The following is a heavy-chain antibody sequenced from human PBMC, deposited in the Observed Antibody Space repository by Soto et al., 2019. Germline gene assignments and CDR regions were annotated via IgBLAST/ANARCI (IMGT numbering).Heavy chain of an antibody. D-gene: IGHD6-6*01. Sequence: ASVKLSCKVSGYTLTELSIHWVRQAPGKGFEWMGGFDPEDGETIYEQKFEGRVIMTEDTSTDKAYMELSSVRSEDTAVYYCATGGWAARQGWFDPWGQGTLVTVSS. CDR1: GYTLTELS. V-gene: IGHV1-24*01. J-gene: IGHJ5*02. CDR2: FDPEDGET. CDR3: ATGGWAARQGWFDP.